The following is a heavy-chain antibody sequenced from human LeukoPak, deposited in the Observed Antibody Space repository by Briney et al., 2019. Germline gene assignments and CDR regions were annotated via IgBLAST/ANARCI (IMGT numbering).Heavy chain of an antibody. CDR3: ARQGTMVRSFGY. CDR1: GYSFTSYW. CDR2: IDPSDSYT. D-gene: IGHD3-10*01. Sequence: GESLRISCKGSGYSFTSYWISWVRQMPGKGLEWTGRIDPSDSYTNYGPSFRGHVTISADKSISTAYLQWSSLKASDTAMYYCARQGTMVRSFGYWGQGTLVTVSS. J-gene: IGHJ4*02. V-gene: IGHV5-10-1*01.